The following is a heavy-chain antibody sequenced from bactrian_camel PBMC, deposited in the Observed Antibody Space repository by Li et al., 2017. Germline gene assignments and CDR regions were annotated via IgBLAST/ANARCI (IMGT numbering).Heavy chain of an antibody. D-gene: IGHD1*01. CDR2: ITSLPSLFRAA. V-gene: IGHV3S6*01. Sequence: HVQLVESGGGLVQPGESLRLSCLASGITFSRHDMSWVRQAPGKEVEWVAGITSLPSLFRAASYADSVKGRFTISRDNAKNTLYLQMNSLKPEDTAMYTCAASRYLCGLGILISSANYRGKGTQVTVS. CDR1: GITFSRHD. J-gene: IGHJ4*01. CDR3: AASRYLCGLGILISSANY.